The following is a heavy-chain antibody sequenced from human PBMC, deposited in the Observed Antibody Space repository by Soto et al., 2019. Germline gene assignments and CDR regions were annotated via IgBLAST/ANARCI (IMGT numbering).Heavy chain of an antibody. CDR2: INHSGST. CDR3: ARGEVTGTPLWY. CDR1: GGSFSGYY. D-gene: IGHD1-20*01. V-gene: IGHV4-34*01. Sequence: SETLSLTCAVYGGSFSGYYWSWIRQPPGKGLEWTGEINHSGSTNYNPSLKSRVTISVDTSKNQFSLKLSSVTAADTAVYYCARGEVTGTPLWYWGQGTLVTVSS. J-gene: IGHJ4*02.